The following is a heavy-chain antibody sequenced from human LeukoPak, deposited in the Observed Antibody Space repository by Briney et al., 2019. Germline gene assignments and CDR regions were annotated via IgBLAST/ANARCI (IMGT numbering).Heavy chain of an antibody. V-gene: IGHV3-9*01. CDR3: AKDMPHSYGYFGYYFDY. CDR2: ISWNSGSI. D-gene: IGHD5-18*01. Sequence: GGSLRLSCAASGFTFDDYAMHWVRQAPGKGLEWVSGISWNSGSIGYADSVKGRFTISRDNAKNSLYLQMNSLRAEDTALYYCAKDMPHSYGYFGYYFDYWGQGTLVTVSS. J-gene: IGHJ4*02. CDR1: GFTFDDYA.